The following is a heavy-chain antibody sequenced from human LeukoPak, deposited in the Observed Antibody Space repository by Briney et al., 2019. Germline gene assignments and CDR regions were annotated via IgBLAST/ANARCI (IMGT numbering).Heavy chain of an antibody. CDR1: GGSISSSSYY. J-gene: IGHJ5*02. CDR2: IYYSGST. CDR3: ARGGYYGSGNDFRFDP. V-gene: IGHV4-39*07. Sequence: SSETLSLTCTVSGGSISSSSYYWGWIRQPPGKGLEWIGSIYYSGSTYYNPSLKSRVTISVDTSKNQFSLKLSSVTAADTAVYYCARGGYYGSGNDFRFDPWGQGTLVTVSS. D-gene: IGHD3-10*01.